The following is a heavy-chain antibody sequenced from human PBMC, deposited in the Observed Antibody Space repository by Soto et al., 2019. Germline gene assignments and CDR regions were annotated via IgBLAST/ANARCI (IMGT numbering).Heavy chain of an antibody. CDR1: GGSISSYY. CDR2: IYSTGSS. V-gene: IGHV4-59*08. CDR3: ARHWGNEWFDP. D-gene: IGHD3-16*01. Sequence: QVQLQESGPGLVKPSETLSLTCTVSGGSISSYYWSWIRQPPGRGLEWIGYIYSTGSSNYNPYLKSRVNISVDTYKNQDSLKLSSVTAAETAVYYCARHWGNEWFDPWGQGTLVTGSS. J-gene: IGHJ5*02.